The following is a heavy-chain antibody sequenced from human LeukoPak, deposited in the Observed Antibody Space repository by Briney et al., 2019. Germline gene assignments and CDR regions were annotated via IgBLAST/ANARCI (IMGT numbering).Heavy chain of an antibody. V-gene: IGHV1-24*01. D-gene: IGHD3-16*02. J-gene: IGHJ5*02. CDR3: ATLGSYPPNWFDP. CDR2: FDPEDGET. Sequence: GALVKVSCKVSGYTLTELSMHWVRQAPGKGLEWMGGFDPEDGETIYAQKFQGRVTMTEDTSTDTAYMELSSLRSEDTAVYYCATLGSYPPNWFDPWGQGTLVTVSS. CDR1: GYTLTELS.